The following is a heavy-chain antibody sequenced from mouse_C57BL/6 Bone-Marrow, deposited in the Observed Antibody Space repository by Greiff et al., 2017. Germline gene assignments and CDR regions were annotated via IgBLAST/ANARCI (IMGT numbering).Heavy chain of an antibody. V-gene: IGHV7-3*01. J-gene: IGHJ3*01. Sequence: EVMLVESGGGLVQPGGSLSLSCAASGFTFTDYYMSWVRQPPGKALEWLGFIRNKANGYTTEYSASVKGRFTISRDNSQSILYLQMNALRAEDSATYYCARYEGSSGYGAYWGQGTLVTVSA. CDR3: ARYEGSSGYGAY. CDR2: IRNKANGYTT. CDR1: GFTFTDYY. D-gene: IGHD3-2*02.